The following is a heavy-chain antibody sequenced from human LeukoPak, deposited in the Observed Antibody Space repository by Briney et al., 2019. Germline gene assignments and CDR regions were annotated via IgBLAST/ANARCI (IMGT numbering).Heavy chain of an antibody. CDR3: ARVRKSAPLDY. CDR2: IKQDGSEK. J-gene: IGHJ4*02. CDR1: GFTVSSNY. V-gene: IGHV3-7*01. Sequence: GGSLRLSCAASGFTVSSNYMSWVRQAPGKGLEWVANIKQDGSEKYYVDSVKGRFTISRDNAKNSLYLQMNSLRAEDTAVYYCARVRKSAPLDYWGQGTLVTVSS.